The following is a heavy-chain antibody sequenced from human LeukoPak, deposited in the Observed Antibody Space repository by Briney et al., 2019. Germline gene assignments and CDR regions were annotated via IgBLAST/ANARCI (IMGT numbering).Heavy chain of an antibody. CDR2: ISSSSSI. D-gene: IGHD1-26*01. V-gene: IGHV3-21*05. J-gene: IGHJ4*02. Sequence: PGGSLRLSRAASGFTFSSYSMNWVRQAPGKGLEWVSYISSSSSIYYADSVKGRYTISRDNAKNSLYLQMNSLRAEDTAVYYCARSSGTYFDYWGQGTLVTVSS. CDR3: ARSSGTYFDY. CDR1: GFTFSSYS.